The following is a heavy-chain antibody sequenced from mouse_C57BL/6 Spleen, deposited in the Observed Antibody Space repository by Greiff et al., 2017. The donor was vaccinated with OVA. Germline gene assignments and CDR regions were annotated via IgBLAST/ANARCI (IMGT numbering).Heavy chain of an antibody. Sequence: QVQLQQSGAELVRPGTSVKMSCKASGYTFTNYWIGWAKQRPGHGLEWIGDIYPGGGYTNYNEKFKGKATLTADKSSSTAYMQFSSLTSEDSAIYYCARSPYYGSRGNYVDYWGQGTTLTVSS. CDR3: ARSPYYGSRGNYVDY. D-gene: IGHD1-1*01. V-gene: IGHV1-63*01. J-gene: IGHJ2*01. CDR1: GYTFTNYW. CDR2: IYPGGGYT.